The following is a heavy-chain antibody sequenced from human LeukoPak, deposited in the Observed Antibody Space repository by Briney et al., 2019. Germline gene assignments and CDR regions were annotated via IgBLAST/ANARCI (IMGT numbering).Heavy chain of an antibody. V-gene: IGHV4-31*03. J-gene: IGHJ4*02. CDR3: ARVQNYDSRKIDY. Sequence: SETLSLTCTVSGGSISSGGYYWSWIRQHPGKGLEWIGYIYYSGGTYYNPSLKSRVTISVDTSKNQFSLKLSSVTAADTDVYYCARVQNYDSRKIDYWGQGTLVTVSS. CDR1: GGSISSGGYY. CDR2: IYYSGGT. D-gene: IGHD3-22*01.